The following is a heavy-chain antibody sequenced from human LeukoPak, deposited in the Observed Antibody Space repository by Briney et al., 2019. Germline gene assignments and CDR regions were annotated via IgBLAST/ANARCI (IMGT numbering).Heavy chain of an antibody. CDR1: GFTFSSYA. CDR2: ISGSGGST. D-gene: IGHD3-22*01. J-gene: IGHJ4*02. Sequence: GGSLRLSCTASGFTFSSYAMSWVRQAPGKGLEWVSAISGSGGSTYYADSVKGRFTISRDNSKNTLYLQMNSLRAEDTAVYYCARGYYDSSGYYLHWGQGTLVTVSS. V-gene: IGHV3-23*01. CDR3: ARGYYDSSGYYLH.